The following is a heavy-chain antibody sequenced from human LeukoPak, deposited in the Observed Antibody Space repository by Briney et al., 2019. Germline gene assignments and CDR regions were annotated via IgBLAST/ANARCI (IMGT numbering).Heavy chain of an antibody. CDR1: GYSFTRYW. CDR3: ARSPKSSVAGYDY. V-gene: IGHV5-10-1*01. Sequence: GESLRISRKASGYSFTRYWITWVRQMPGKGLEWMGRIDPSDAYTNYSPSFQGYVTISADKSISTAYLQWSSLTASDTAIYYCARSPKSSVAGYDYWGQGTLVTVSS. CDR2: IDPSDAYT. D-gene: IGHD6-19*01. J-gene: IGHJ4*02.